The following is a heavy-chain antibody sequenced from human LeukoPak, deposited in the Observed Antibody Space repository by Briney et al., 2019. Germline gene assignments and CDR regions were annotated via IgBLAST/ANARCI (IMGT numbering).Heavy chain of an antibody. CDR1: GVSVSSGSYY. D-gene: IGHD1-26*01. CDR2: IYYSAST. CDR3: ARDVVGATYFHH. J-gene: IGHJ1*01. Sequence: SENLSLTCTVSGVSVSSGSYYRSWIRQPPGKGLEWIGHIYYSASTDYNPSLKSRVTISADTSKNQFSLKLSSVSAADTAVYYCARDVVGATYFHHWGQGTLVTVSS. V-gene: IGHV4-61*01.